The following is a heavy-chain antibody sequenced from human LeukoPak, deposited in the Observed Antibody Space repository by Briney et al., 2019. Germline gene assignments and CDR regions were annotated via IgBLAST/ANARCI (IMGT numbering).Heavy chain of an antibody. Sequence: MAGGSLRLSCAASGFTFSSYSMNWVRQAPGKGLEWVSSISSSSSYIYYADSVKGRFTISRDNAKNSLYLQMNSLRAEDTAVYYCARGGSWRSDPENHWGQGTLVTVSS. CDR3: ARGGSWRSDPENH. D-gene: IGHD3-3*01. CDR2: ISSSSSYI. J-gene: IGHJ5*02. V-gene: IGHV3-21*01. CDR1: GFTFSSYS.